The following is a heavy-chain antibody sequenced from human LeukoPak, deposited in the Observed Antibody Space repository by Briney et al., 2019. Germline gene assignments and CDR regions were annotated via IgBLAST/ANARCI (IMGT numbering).Heavy chain of an antibody. CDR2: IKQDGSEK. Sequence: GGSLRLSCVASGFAFSNYWMSWVRQAPGKGLEWVANIKQDGSEKFYVDSVKGRFTISRDNAKNSLYVQMNSLRAEDTAVYYCARLRGLYSDTNRYQTALDCWGQGTLVTVSS. CDR1: GFAFSNYW. D-gene: IGHD1-26*01. J-gene: IGHJ4*02. V-gene: IGHV3-7*01. CDR3: ARLRGLYSDTNRYQTALDC.